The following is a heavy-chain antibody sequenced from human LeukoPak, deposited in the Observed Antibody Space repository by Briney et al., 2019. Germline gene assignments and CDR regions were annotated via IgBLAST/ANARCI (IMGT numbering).Heavy chain of an antibody. CDR2: IYSGGGT. V-gene: IGHV3-53*05. CDR1: GFTVSTNY. D-gene: IGHD6-6*01. Sequence: SGGSLTLFCTACGFTVSTNYMSWVRQAPGRAREWVSVIYSGGGTYYTDSVKGRFTISRDNAKNSLYLQMNSLRAEDMALYYCAKDIDSSSSGVDYWGQGTLVTVSS. CDR3: AKDIDSSSSGVDY. J-gene: IGHJ4*02.